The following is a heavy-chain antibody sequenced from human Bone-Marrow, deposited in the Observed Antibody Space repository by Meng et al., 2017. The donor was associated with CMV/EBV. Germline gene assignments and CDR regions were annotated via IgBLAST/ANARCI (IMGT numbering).Heavy chain of an antibody. V-gene: IGHV3-48*03. CDR2: IISSGSTI. Sequence: GESLKISRAASGFTFSSYEMNWVRQAPGKGLEWVSYIISSGSTIYYADSVKGRFTISRDNAKNSLYLQMNSLRAEDTAVYYCARDGSKPLRIVVVPAGMDVWGQGTTVTVSS. CDR1: GFTFSSYE. D-gene: IGHD2-2*01. CDR3: ARDGSKPLRIVVVPAGMDV. J-gene: IGHJ6*02.